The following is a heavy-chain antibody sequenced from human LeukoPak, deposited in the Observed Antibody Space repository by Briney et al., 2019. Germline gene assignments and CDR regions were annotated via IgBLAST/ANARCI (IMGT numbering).Heavy chain of an antibody. CDR3: AKDLAGEADN. D-gene: IGHD3-16*01. Sequence: GGSLRLSCAASGFTFSTYAMSWVRQAPGKGLEWVSTINHSDATYYADSVKGRFTISRDNSKNTLYLQMNSLRAEDTAVYYCAKDLAGEADNWGQGTLVTVSS. J-gene: IGHJ4*02. CDR2: INHSDAT. V-gene: IGHV3-23*01. CDR1: GFTFSTYA.